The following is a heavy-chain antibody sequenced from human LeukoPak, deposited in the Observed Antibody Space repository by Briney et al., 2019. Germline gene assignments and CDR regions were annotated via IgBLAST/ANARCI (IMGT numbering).Heavy chain of an antibody. J-gene: IGHJ5*02. CDR3: ARAQVGYNWFDP. V-gene: IGHV3-20*04. CDR1: GFRFDDYG. D-gene: IGHD1-26*01. CDR2: INRSSGDT. Sequence: GGSLRLSCAASGFRFDDYGMSWVRQRPGKGLEWVSGINRSSGDTGYADSVKGRFAISKDNAENSLYLQMNSLRAEDTAVYYCARAQVGYNWFDPWGQGTLVSVSS.